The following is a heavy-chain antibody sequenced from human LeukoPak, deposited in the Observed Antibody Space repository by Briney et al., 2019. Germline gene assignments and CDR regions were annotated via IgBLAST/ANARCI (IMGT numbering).Heavy chain of an antibody. CDR3: ARGGSGSYEEGPFDF. CDR1: GFTFSSYW. V-gene: IGHV3-74*01. CDR2: INSDGSST. Sequence: GGSLGLSCAASGFTFSSYWMHWVRQAPGKGLVWVSRINSDGSSTSYADSVKGRFTISRDNAKNTLYLQMNSLRAEDTAVYYCARGGSGSYEEGPFDFWGQGTLVTVSS. J-gene: IGHJ5*01. D-gene: IGHD3-10*01.